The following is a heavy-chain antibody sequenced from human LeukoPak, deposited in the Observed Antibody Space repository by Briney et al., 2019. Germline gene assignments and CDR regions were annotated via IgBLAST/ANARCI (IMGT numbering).Heavy chain of an antibody. CDR1: GFTFSTSG. V-gene: IGHV3-30*02. D-gene: IGHD1-26*01. CDR3: ARGGGPTKIGEFDY. J-gene: IGHJ4*02. Sequence: PGGSLRLSCAASGFTFSTSGMHWVRQAPGKGLEWVAFIQYDDSEKYYADSVKGRCTISRDNSKNTVYLQMNSLRAEDTVVYYCARGGGPTKIGEFDYWSQGTLVTVSS. CDR2: IQYDDSEK.